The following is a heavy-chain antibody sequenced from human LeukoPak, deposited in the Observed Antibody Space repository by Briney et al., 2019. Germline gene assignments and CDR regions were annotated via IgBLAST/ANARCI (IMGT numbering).Heavy chain of an antibody. V-gene: IGHV3-23*01. D-gene: IGHD3-3*01. CDR3: AKAELGVDTFFDY. CDR2: LSGSGAGT. Sequence: GGSLRLYCAASGFTFRDYALGWVRQAPGRGLEWVATLSGSGAGTYYSDSVQGRFTISRDNSKRKLFLQMNSLRAEDTGFYYCAKAELGVDTFFDYWGQGTLVTVSS. CDR1: GFTFRDYA. J-gene: IGHJ4*02.